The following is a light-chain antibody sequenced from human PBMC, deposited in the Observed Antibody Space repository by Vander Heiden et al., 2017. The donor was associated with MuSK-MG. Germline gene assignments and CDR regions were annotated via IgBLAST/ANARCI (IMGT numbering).Light chain of an antibody. J-gene: IGKJ3*01. V-gene: IGKV1-33*01. CDR2: DAS. CDR3: QQDYNLPFT. Sequence: DIQMTQSPSSLSASVGDRVTITCPASPDISNYLNWYQQKPGKAPKLLIYDASNLETGVPSRFSGSRSGTHFTFTISSLQPEDIATYYCQQDYNLPFTFGHGTKVDIK. CDR1: PDISNY.